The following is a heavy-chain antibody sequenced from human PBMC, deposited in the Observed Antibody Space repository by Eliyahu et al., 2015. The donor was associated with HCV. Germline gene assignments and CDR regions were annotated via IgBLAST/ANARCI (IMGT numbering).Heavy chain of an antibody. CDR1: GFTFSSYG. CDR3: ARAGRGGYYDNSGYDY. Sequence: EVRLVESGGDLVQPGGSLRLSCEASGFTFSSYGMIWVRQAPGKGLEWISHIRSSGSTIYYADSVRGRFAISRDDARNSVYLQMNSLRDEDTAVYYCARAGRGGYYDNSGYDYWGQGTLVTVSS. CDR2: IRSSGSTI. V-gene: IGHV3-48*02. J-gene: IGHJ4*02. D-gene: IGHD3-22*01.